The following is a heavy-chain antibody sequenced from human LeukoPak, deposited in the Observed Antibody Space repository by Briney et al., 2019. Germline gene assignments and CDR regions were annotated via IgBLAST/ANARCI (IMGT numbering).Heavy chain of an antibody. D-gene: IGHD6-13*01. Sequence: GGPLRLSCAASGFTFSSYGMHWVRQAPGKGLEWVAVIWYDGSNKYYADSVKGRFTISRDNSKNTLYLQMNSLRAEDTAVYYCAKEGQQLVKFYYYYMDVWGKGTTVTVSS. CDR3: AKEGQQLVKFYYYYMDV. V-gene: IGHV3-33*06. CDR1: GFTFSSYG. CDR2: IWYDGSNK. J-gene: IGHJ6*03.